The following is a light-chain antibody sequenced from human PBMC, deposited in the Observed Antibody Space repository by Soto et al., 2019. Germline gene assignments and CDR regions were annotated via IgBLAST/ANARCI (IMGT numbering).Light chain of an antibody. CDR1: QSVTGSY. Sequence: EIVMTQSPATLSVSPGERATLSCRASQSVTGSYLAWYQQKPGQAPRLLIYGTSSRATGIPDRFSGSGSGTDFTLTISRLEPEDFAVYYCQHYGSPLTFGGGTKVDIK. CDR2: GTS. CDR3: QHYGSPLT. J-gene: IGKJ4*01. V-gene: IGKV3-20*01.